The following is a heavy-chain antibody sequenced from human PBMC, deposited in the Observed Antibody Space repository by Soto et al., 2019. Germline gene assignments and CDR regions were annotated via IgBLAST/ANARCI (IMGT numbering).Heavy chain of an antibody. CDR3: AKVVVGATSHSDFDS. D-gene: IGHD2-15*01. Sequence: SETLSLTCQVSGASISSSYWRWIRQPPGKGLELIAYIYHTGSTNYNPSLKSRVTISVDTSRSQFSLNLTSLTAADTAVYFCAKVVVGATSHSDFDSWGQGTLVTVSS. J-gene: IGHJ4*02. V-gene: IGHV4-59*08. CDR2: IYHTGST. CDR1: GASISSSY.